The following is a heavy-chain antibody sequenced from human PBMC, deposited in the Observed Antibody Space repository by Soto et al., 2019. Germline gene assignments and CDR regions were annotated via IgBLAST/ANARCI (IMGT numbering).Heavy chain of an antibody. CDR3: ARWYGGSLDY. J-gene: IGHJ4*02. V-gene: IGHV4-59*01. Sequence: SETLSLTCSVSGGSISSGYWTWIRHPPGKRLEWIGYIYYSGSTNYNPSLKSRVIISVDTSKNQFSLKLSSVTAADTAVYYCARWYGGSLDYWGQGTLVTVSS. D-gene: IGHD4-17*01. CDR1: GGSISSGY. CDR2: IYYSGST.